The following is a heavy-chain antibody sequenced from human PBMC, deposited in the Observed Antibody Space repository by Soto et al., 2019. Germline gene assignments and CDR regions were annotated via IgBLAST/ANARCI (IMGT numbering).Heavy chain of an antibody. CDR3: AKSGAVVLRYFDWLPTSYYYYGMDV. CDR1: GFTFSSYA. Sequence: RLSCAASGFTFSSYAMSWVRQAPGKGLEWVSAISGSGGSTYYADSVKGRFTISRDNSKNTLYLQMNSLRAEDTAVYYCAKSGAVVLRYFDWLPTSYYYYGMDVWGQGTTVTVSS. D-gene: IGHD3-9*01. V-gene: IGHV3-23*01. CDR2: ISGSGGST. J-gene: IGHJ6*02.